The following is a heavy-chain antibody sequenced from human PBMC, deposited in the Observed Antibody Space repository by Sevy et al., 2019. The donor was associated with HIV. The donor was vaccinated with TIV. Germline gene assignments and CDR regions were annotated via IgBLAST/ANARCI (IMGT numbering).Heavy chain of an antibody. Sequence: GGSLRLSCAASRFTFSTYDIPWVRQAPGKGLEWVAVISHDGSYQYYTYSGKGRFTISRDDSKNKAYLQMNSLRADDSGVYYCAKGQGYDYIWGNERSEYYFDYWGQGTLVTVSS. CDR2: ISHDGSYQ. D-gene: IGHD3-16*01. CDR3: AKGQGYDYIWGNERSEYYFDY. V-gene: IGHV3-30*18. CDR1: RFTFSTYD. J-gene: IGHJ4*02.